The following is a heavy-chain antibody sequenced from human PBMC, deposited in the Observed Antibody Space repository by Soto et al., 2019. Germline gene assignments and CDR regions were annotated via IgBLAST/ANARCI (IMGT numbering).Heavy chain of an antibody. J-gene: IGHJ4*02. CDR2: IGSSSSYT. D-gene: IGHD3-9*01. CDR1: GFPFSDYY. Sequence: QVQLVESGGDLVKPGGSLRLSCAASGFPFSDYYMSWIRQAPGKGLEWVPSIGSSSSYTNYADSVKGRFTISRENAKNSLYLQMNSLRAEDTAVYYCARRRPTGYYNYWGQGTLVTVSA. V-gene: IGHV3-11*05. CDR3: ARRRPTGYYNY.